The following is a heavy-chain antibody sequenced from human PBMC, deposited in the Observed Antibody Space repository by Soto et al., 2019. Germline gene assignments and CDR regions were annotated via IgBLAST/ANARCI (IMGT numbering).Heavy chain of an antibody. CDR3: ARAVRGATWGEYGMDV. CDR2: ISSSSSTI. Sequence: GGSLRLSCAASGFTFSSYSMNWVRQAPGKGLEWVSYISSSSSTIYYADSVKGRFTISRDNAKNSLYLQMNSLRDEDTAVYYCARAVRGATWGEYGMDVWGQGTTVTVSS. D-gene: IGHD3-16*01. V-gene: IGHV3-48*02. CDR1: GFTFSSYS. J-gene: IGHJ6*02.